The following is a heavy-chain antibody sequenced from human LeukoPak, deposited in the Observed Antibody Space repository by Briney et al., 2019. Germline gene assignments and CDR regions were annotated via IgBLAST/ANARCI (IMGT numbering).Heavy chain of an antibody. CDR1: GFTFSSYA. CDR2: ISGSGGST. J-gene: IGHJ4*02. D-gene: IGHD3-22*01. CDR3: AKHGTPITMIVVVILGHPDY. V-gene: IGHV3-23*01. Sequence: GGSLRLSCAASGFTFSSYAMSWVRQAPGKGLEWVSAISGSGGSTYYADSVKGRFTISRDNPQNTLYLQMNSLRAEDTAVYYCAKHGTPITMIVVVILGHPDYWGREPWSPSPQ.